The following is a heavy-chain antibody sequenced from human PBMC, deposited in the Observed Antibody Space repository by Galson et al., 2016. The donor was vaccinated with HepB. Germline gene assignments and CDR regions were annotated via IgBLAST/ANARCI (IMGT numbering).Heavy chain of an antibody. Sequence: PALANPTQTLTLTCSFSGFSLTTTAVGVGWIRQPPGQALECIGLIYWDDDKRYRPSLKRRLTITKDTSKNQVVLKMTNMDPVETGTYYCAYTTTISSFYSHWGQGSRVTVSS. D-gene: IGHD3-22*01. CDR2: IYWDDDK. CDR3: AYTTTISSFYSH. V-gene: IGHV2-5*02. J-gene: IGHJ4*02. CDR1: GFSLTTTAVG.